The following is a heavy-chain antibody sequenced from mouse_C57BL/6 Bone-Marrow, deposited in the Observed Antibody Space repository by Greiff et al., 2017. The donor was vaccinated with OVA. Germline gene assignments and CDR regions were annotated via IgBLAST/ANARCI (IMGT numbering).Heavy chain of an antibody. D-gene: IGHD2-4*01. CDR1: GFSLTSYG. CDR3: AKKERSTMIRRAWFAY. CDR2: IWRGGST. J-gene: IGHJ3*01. V-gene: IGHV2-5*01. Sequence: VQLLQQSGPGLVQPSQSLSITCTVSGFSLTSYGVHWVRQSPGKGLEWLGVIWRGGSTDYNAAFMSRLSITKDNSKSQVFFKMNSLQADDTAIYYCAKKERSTMIRRAWFAYWGQGTLVTVSA.